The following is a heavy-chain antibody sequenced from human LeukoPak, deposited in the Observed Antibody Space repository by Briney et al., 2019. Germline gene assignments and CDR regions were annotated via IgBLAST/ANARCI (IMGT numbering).Heavy chain of an antibody. D-gene: IGHD5-18*01. V-gene: IGHV3-53*01. CDR2: IYSGGST. CDR1: GLTVSSSF. CDR3: ARDSYGIQFDY. Sequence: GGSLRLSCAASGLTVSSSFMSWVRQAPGKGLEWVSVIYSGGSTYYADSVKGRFTISRDNSKNTMYLQMNSLRAEDTAVYYCARDSYGIQFDYWGQGTLVTVSS. J-gene: IGHJ4*02.